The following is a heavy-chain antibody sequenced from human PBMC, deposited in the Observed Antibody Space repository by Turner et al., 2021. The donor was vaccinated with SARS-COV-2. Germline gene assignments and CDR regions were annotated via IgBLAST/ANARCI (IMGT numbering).Heavy chain of an antibody. D-gene: IGHD3-22*01. CDR1: GFTFDDSA. Sequence: EVQLVESGGGLVQPGRSLRLSCAASGFTFDDSAMHWVRQAPGKGLEWVSGINWNSGTIGYADSVKGRFTISRDNAKNSLYLQMNSLRAEDTALYYCAKDKSAEDYYDSSGYYGGGAFDIWGQGTMVTVSS. CDR3: AKDKSAEDYYDSSGYYGGGAFDI. V-gene: IGHV3-9*01. CDR2: INWNSGTI. J-gene: IGHJ3*02.